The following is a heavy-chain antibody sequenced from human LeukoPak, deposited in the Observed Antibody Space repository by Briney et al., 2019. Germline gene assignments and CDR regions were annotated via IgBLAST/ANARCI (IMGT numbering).Heavy chain of an antibody. J-gene: IGHJ4*02. CDR2: INHSGSA. CDR3: ARIQQQLSTQLDY. Sequence: SETLSLTCAVYGGSFSGYYWSWFRQPPGKGLEWIGEINHSGSANYNPSLKSRVTISVDTSKNQFSLKLSSVTAADTAVYYCARIQQQLSTQLDYWGQGTLVTVSS. D-gene: IGHD6-13*01. V-gene: IGHV4-34*01. CDR1: GGSFSGYY.